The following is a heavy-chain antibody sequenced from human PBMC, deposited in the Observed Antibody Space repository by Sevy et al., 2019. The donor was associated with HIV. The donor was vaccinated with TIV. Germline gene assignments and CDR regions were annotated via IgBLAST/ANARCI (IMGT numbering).Heavy chain of an antibody. CDR1: GFTFSDYG. J-gene: IGHJ4*02. CDR3: XXXXXXSDWGGFDY. Sequence: GGSLRLSCEVSGFTFSDYGMHWVRQAPGKGLEWLAVISYDGSDIYYPDSVEGRFTVSRDNSKNTLYLQMNSLRPEDXXXXXXXXXXXXSDWGGFDYWGQGTLVTVSS. CDR2: ISYDGSDI. V-gene: IGHV3-30*03. D-gene: IGHD7-27*01.